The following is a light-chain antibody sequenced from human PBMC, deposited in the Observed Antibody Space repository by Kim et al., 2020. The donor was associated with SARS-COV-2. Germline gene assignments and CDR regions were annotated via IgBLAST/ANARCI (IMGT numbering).Light chain of an antibody. CDR1: QSVSSN. CDR2: GAS. J-gene: IGKJ4*02. CDR3: QQLKSMPPTT. V-gene: IGKV3-15*01. Sequence: EIVMTQSPATLSVSPGERATLSCRASQSVSSNLAWYQQKPGQAPRLLIYGASTRATGIPARFSGSGSGTEFTLTISSLQSEDFAVYYCQQLKSMPPTTFGGGTKVDIK.